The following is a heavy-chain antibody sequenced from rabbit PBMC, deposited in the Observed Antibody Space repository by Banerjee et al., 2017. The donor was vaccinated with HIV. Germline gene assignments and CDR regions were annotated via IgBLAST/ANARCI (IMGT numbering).Heavy chain of an antibody. CDR3: ARGDVGGYGYGRL. CDR2: IYTGDGNT. Sequence: QSLEESGGDLVKPGASLTLTCTASGFSFSSSYWICWVRQAPGKGLELIACIYTGDGNTYSASWAKDRFTISKTSSTTVTMQMTSLTGADTASYFCARGDVGGYGYGRLWGPGTLVTVS. D-gene: IGHD6-1*01. V-gene: IGHV1S40*01. J-gene: IGHJ6*01. CDR1: GFSFSSSYW.